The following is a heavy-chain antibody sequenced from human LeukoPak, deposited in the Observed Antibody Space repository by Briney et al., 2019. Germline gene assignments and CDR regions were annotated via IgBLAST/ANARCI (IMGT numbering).Heavy chain of an antibody. CDR2: IKQDGSEK. D-gene: IGHD6-13*01. CDR1: GFTFTRYW. V-gene: IGHV3-7*03. J-gene: IGHJ3*02. Sequence: GGSLRLSCAASGFTFTRYWMSWVRQAPGKGLEWVANIKQDGSEKYYVDSVKGRFTISRDNAKNSLYLQMNSLRAEDTAVYYCAREIGSSGWYGSGDDAFDIWGQGTMVTVSS. CDR3: AREIGSSGWYGSGDDAFDI.